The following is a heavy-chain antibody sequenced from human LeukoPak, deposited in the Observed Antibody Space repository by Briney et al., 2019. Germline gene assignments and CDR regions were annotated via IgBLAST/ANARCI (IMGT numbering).Heavy chain of an antibody. CDR3: ARGSRAVRGVIYYYYYMDV. CDR2: IKQDGSEK. V-gene: IGHV3-7*01. J-gene: IGHJ6*03. CDR1: GFTFSSYG. D-gene: IGHD3-10*01. Sequence: GGSLRLSCAASGFTFSSYGMHWVRQAPGKGLEWVANIKQDGSEKYYVDSVKGRFTISRDNAKNSLYLQMNSLRAEDTAVYYCARGSRAVRGVIYYYYYMDVWGKGTTVTISS.